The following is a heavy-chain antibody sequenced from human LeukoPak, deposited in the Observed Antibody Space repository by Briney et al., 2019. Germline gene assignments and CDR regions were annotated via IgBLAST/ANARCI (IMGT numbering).Heavy chain of an antibody. CDR2: MSPNSGNT. CDR3: ARGGWYAFEI. CDR1: GYTFTSYD. V-gene: IGHV1-8*03. Sequence: ASVKVSCKASGYTFTSYDINWVRQATGQGLEWMGRMSPNSGNTGYAEKFQGRVTITRDTSISTAYMELSSLRSEDTAVYYCARGGWYAFEIWGQGTMVTVSS. D-gene: IGHD6-19*01. J-gene: IGHJ3*02.